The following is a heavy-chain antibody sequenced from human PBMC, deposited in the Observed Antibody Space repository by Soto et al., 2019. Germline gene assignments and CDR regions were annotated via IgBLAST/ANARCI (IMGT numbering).Heavy chain of an antibody. J-gene: IGHJ4*02. V-gene: IGHV3-7*01. CDR1: GFTFRNNW. D-gene: IGHD5-12*01. CDR3: ARDGGYSGYDFFDY. CDR2: IKQDGSAK. Sequence: GGSLRLSCAGSGFTFRNNWISWGRQAPGKGLEWVANIKQDGSAKNYVDSVKGRFTISRDNAKKSLYLQMNSLRAEDTAVYYCARDGGYSGYDFFDYWGQGTLVTVSS.